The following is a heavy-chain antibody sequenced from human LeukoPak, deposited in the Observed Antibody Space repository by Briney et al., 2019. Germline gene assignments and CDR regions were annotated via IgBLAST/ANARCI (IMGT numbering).Heavy chain of an antibody. CDR3: ARQTYYYDNSGYFAY. CDR2: IYPGDSDT. D-gene: IGHD3-22*01. J-gene: IGHJ4*02. Sequence: GESLKISCKGSGYGFTSFWIAWARQMPGKGLEWMGIIYPGDSDTRYSPSFQGQVTISADKSIITAYLQWSSLEASDTAMSYCARQTYYYDNSGYFAYWGQGTLVTVSS. V-gene: IGHV5-51*01. CDR1: GYGFTSFW.